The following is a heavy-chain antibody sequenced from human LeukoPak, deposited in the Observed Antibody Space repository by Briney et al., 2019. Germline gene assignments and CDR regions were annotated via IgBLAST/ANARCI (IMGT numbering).Heavy chain of an antibody. CDR1: GGSFSGYY. D-gene: IGHD5-12*01. J-gene: IGHJ6*02. CDR2: INHSGST. CDR3: ARVGGYSGYDLPNYYYYGMDV. V-gene: IGHV4-34*01. Sequence: SETLSLTCAVYGGSFSGYYWSWIRQPPGKGLEWIGEINHSGSTNYNPSLKSRVTTSVDTSKNQFSLKLSSVTAADTAVYYCARVGGYSGYDLPNYYYYGMDVWGQGTTVTVSS.